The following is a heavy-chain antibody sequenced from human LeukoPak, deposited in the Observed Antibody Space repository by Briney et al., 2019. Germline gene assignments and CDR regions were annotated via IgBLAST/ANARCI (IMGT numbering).Heavy chain of an antibody. CDR2: INHSGST. J-gene: IGHJ5*02. D-gene: IGHD5-18*01. V-gene: IGHV4-39*07. CDR1: GGSISSSSYY. CDR3: ARGLTRKLYSPQKINWFDP. Sequence: SETLSLTCTVSGGSISSSSYYWGWIRQPPGTGLEWIGEINHSGSTNYNPSLKSRVTISVDTSKNQFSLKLSSVTAADTAVYYCARGLTRKLYSPQKINWFDPWGQGTLVTVSS.